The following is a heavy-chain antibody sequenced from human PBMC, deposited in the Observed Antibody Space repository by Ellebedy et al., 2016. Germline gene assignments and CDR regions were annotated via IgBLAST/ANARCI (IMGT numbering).Heavy chain of an antibody. V-gene: IGHV3-23*01. D-gene: IGHD5-18*01. J-gene: IGHJ4*02. Sequence: GESLKISXATSGFTFRNFFMSWVRQTPGKGLEWVATISGDGGSTNFADSVKGRFTISRDNSKNTLYLQMNSLRADEDTAVYYCTKVADTSMDMNFAYWGQGTLVTVSS. CDR2: ISGDGGST. CDR3: TKVADTSMDMNFAY. CDR1: GFTFRNFF.